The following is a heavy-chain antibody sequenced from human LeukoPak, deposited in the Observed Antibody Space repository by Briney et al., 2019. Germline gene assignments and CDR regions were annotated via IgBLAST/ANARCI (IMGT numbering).Heavy chain of an antibody. CDR2: IYPGDSDT. D-gene: IGHD2/OR15-2a*01. CDR1: GYSFTTYW. CDR3: ARHPNNNYDDTTTYTY. J-gene: IGHJ4*02. Sequence: GESLTISCKGSGYSFTTYWIGWVRQMPGKGLEWMAIIYPGDSDTRYSPSFQGQVTISADKSISTAYLQWSSLKASDTAMYYCARHPNNNYDDTTTYTYWGQGTLVTVSS. V-gene: IGHV5-51*01.